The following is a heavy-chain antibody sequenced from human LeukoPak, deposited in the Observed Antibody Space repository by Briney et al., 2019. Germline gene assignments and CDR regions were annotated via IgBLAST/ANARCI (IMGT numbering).Heavy chain of an antibody. V-gene: IGHV1-46*01. CDR1: GYTFTSYY. CDR2: INPSGGST. D-gene: IGHD3-22*01. J-gene: IGHJ3*02. Sequence: ASVKVSCKASGYTFTSYYFHWVRQAPGQGLEWMGIINPSGGSTSYAQKLQGRVTMTRDTSTSTVYMELSSLRSEDTAVYYCARGQYYYDSSGYHDAFDIWGQGTMVTVSS. CDR3: ARGQYYYDSSGYHDAFDI.